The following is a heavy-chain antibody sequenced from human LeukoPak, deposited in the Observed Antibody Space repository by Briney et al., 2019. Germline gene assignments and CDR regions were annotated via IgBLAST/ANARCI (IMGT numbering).Heavy chain of an antibody. CDR3: AKDIGGSYFTAADY. D-gene: IGHD1-26*01. J-gene: IGHJ4*02. CDR1: GFPFSTYS. CDR2: ITSTSDTI. Sequence: PGGSLRLSCVTSGFPFSTYSMNWVRQAPGKGLEWLSYITSTSDTIYYADSVKGRFTISRDNAKNSLYLQMNSLRAEDTALYYCAKDIGGSYFTAADYWGQGTLVTVSS. V-gene: IGHV3-48*04.